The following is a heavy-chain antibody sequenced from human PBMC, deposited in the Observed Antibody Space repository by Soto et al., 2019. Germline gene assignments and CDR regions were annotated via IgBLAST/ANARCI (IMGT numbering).Heavy chain of an antibody. D-gene: IGHD4-17*01. V-gene: IGHV3-15*01. CDR1: GFTFSNAW. CDR3: TTDRLLATVTTLSIKTWSARVDY. Sequence: GGSLRLSCAASGFTFSNAWMSWVRQAPGKGLEWVGRIKSKTDGGTTDYAAPVKGRFTISRDDSKNTLYLQMNSLKTEDTAVYYCTTDRLLATVTTLSIKTWSARVDYWGQGTLVTVSS. J-gene: IGHJ4*02. CDR2: IKSKTDGGTT.